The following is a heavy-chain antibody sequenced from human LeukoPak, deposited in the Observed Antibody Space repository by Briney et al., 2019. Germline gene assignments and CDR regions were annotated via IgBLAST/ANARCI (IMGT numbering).Heavy chain of an antibody. CDR2: INWSGGGI. J-gene: IGHJ3*02. V-gene: IGHV3-20*01. CDR1: GFVFRDYG. Sequence: PGGSLRLSCVVSGFVFRDYGMSWVRQGPGKGLEWVSGINWSGGGIGYADSVKGRFTISRDNAKNSLYLQMSRLGAEDTALYHCVRVGGSSGREIDAFDIWDQGTAVTVSS. D-gene: IGHD3-16*01. CDR3: VRVGGSSGREIDAFDI.